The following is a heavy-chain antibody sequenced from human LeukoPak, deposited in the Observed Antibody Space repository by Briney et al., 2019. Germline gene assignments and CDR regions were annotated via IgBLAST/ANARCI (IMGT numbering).Heavy chain of an antibody. J-gene: IGHJ4*02. V-gene: IGHV4-39*01. CDR2: VYFTGST. Sequence: SETLPLTCTVSGDSISSTSHYWDWIRQPPGKGPEWIGNVYFTGSTYYSPSLKSRVTISVDRSNNQFSLKLSSVTAADTAVYYCARQAIAAAGTSDYWGQGTLVTVSS. CDR1: GDSISSTSHY. D-gene: IGHD6-13*01. CDR3: ARQAIAAAGTSDY.